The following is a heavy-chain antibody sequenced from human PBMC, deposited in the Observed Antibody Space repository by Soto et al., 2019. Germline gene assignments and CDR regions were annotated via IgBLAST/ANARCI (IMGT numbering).Heavy chain of an antibody. CDR2: IYWDDDK. CDR1: GFSLSTSGVG. CDR3: AHRLGYCSGGSCYSGAFDI. J-gene: IGHJ3*02. D-gene: IGHD2-15*01. V-gene: IGHV2-5*02. Sequence: SGPTLVKPTQTLTLTCTFSGFSLSTSGVGVGWIRQPPGKALEWLALIYWDDDKRYSPSLKSRLTITKDTSKNQVVLTMTNMDPVDTATYYCAHRLGYCSGGSCYSGAFDIWGQGTMVTVSS.